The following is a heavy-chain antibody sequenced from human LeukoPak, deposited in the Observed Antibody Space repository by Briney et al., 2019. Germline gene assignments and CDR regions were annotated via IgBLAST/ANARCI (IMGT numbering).Heavy chain of an antibody. D-gene: IGHD2-2*01. CDR3: ATDIVVVPAAKAFDI. CDR1: GFTFSSYA. V-gene: IGHV3-30-3*01. Sequence: GGSLRLSCAASGFTFSSYAMHWVRQAPGKGLEWVAVISYDGSNKYYADSVKGRFTISRDNSKNTLYLQMNSLRAEDTAVYYCATDIVVVPAAKAFDIWGQGTMVTVSA. CDR2: ISYDGSNK. J-gene: IGHJ3*02.